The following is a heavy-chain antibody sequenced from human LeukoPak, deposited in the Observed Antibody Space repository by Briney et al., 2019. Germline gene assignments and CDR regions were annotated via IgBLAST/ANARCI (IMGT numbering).Heavy chain of an antibody. D-gene: IGHD3-22*01. J-gene: IGHJ3*02. Sequence: GGSLRLSCAASGFTFSSYEMNWVRQAPGKGLEWVSYISSSGSTIYYADSVRGRFTISRDNAKNSLYLQMNSLRAEDTAVYYCATGLRITMIVVVNFDAFDIWGQGTMVTVSS. CDR1: GFTFSSYE. V-gene: IGHV3-48*03. CDR3: ATGLRITMIVVVNFDAFDI. CDR2: ISSSGSTI.